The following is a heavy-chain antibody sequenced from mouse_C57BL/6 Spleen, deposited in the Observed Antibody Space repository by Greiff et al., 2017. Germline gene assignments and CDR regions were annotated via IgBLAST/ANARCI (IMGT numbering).Heavy chain of an antibody. CDR2: ISDGGSYT. CDR1: GFTFSSYA. Sequence: EVQGVESGGGLVKPGGSLKLSCAASGFTFSSYAMPWVRQTPEKRLEWVATISDGGSYTYYPDNVKGRFTISRDNAKNNQYLQMSHLKSEDTAMYYCAGDASSRYWYFDVWGTGTTVTVSS. J-gene: IGHJ1*03. CDR3: AGDASSRYWYFDV. V-gene: IGHV5-4*01.